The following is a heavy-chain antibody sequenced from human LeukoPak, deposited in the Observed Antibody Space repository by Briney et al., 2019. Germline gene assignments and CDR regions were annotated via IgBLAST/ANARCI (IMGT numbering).Heavy chain of an antibody. D-gene: IGHD2-15*01. CDR1: GYTFTSYN. V-gene: IGHV1-8*01. CDR2: MYPNSGNA. CDR3: ARGDCSGGSCYSYYYYYMDV. J-gene: IGHJ6*03. Sequence: ASVKVSCKASGYTFTSYNINWVRQATGQGLEWMGWMYPNSGNAGYAQKFQGRVTMTRNTSISTAYMELSSLRSEDTAVYYCARGDCSGGSCYSYYYYYMDVWGKGTTVTVSS.